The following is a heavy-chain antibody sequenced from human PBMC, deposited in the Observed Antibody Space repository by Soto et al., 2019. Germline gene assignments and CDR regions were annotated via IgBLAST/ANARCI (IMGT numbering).Heavy chain of an antibody. V-gene: IGHV3-23*01. J-gene: IGHJ4*02. CDR1: GFTFSSYA. CDR3: AKRYCSGGSCYQTAQFDY. Sequence: EVQLLESGGGLVQPGGSLRLSCAASGFTFSSYAMSWVRQAPGKGLEWVSAISGSGGSTYYADSVKGQFTISRDNSKNTLYLQMNSLRAEDTAVYYCAKRYCSGGSCYQTAQFDYWGQGTLVTVSS. D-gene: IGHD2-15*01. CDR2: ISGSGGST.